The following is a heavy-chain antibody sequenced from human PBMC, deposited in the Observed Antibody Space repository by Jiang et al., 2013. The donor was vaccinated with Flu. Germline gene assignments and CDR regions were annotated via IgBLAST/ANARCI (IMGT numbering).Heavy chain of an antibody. D-gene: IGHD3-3*01. CDR3: ARTRPKSYYDFWSGPIIREDYFDY. Sequence: KPTQTLTLTCTFSGFSLSTSGMCVSWIRQPPGKALEWLARIDWDDDKYYSTSLKTRLTISKDTSKNQVVLTMTNMDPVDTATYYCARTRPKSYYDFWSGPIIREDYFDYWGQGTLVTVSS. J-gene: IGHJ4*02. CDR1: GFSLSTSGMC. V-gene: IGHV2-70*11. CDR2: IDWDDDK.